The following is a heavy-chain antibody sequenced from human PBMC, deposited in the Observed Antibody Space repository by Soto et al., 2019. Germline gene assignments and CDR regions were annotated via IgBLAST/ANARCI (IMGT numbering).Heavy chain of an antibody. J-gene: IGHJ6*02. CDR2: IKGDGSEK. CDR1: GFTFSNYW. CDR3: ARDLGRTAAGYYYYYAMDV. V-gene: IGHV3-7*01. D-gene: IGHD2-2*01. Sequence: GGSLRLSCAASGFTFSNYWMNWVRQVPGKGLEWVANIKGDGSEKYFVDSVKGRFTISRDNAKNSLYLQMNSLRAEDTATYYCARDLGRTAAGYYYYYAMDVWGQGTTVTVSS.